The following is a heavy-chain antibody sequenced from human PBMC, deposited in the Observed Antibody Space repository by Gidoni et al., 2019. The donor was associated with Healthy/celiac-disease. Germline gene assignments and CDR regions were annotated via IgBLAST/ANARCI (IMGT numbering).Heavy chain of an antibody. CDR2: INHSGST. V-gene: IGHV4-34*01. CDR1: GGSFRGYY. CDR3: ARRTGRHYYGSGSYYRSGHSKTNNWYFDL. Sequence: QVQLQQWGAGPLKPSETLSLTCAVSGGSFRGYYWSWIRQPPGKGLEWSGEINHSGSTNYNPSLKSRVTISVDTSKNQFSLKLSSVTAADTAVYYCARRTGRHYYGSGSYYRSGHSKTNNWYFDLWGRGTLVTVSS. D-gene: IGHD3-10*01. J-gene: IGHJ2*01.